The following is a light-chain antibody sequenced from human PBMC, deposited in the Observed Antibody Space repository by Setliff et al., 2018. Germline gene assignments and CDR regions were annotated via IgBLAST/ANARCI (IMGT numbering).Light chain of an antibody. J-gene: IGLJ1*01. CDR2: EVI. Sequence: QSPLTQPASVSGSPGQSITISCPGSASDVGDYNYVSWHQQHPGEAPKLLVYEVINRPSGISNRFSGSKSGNTASLAISGLLAEDEADYFCSSYTSSHTYVFGSGTKVTVL. V-gene: IGLV2-14*01. CDR3: SSYTSSHTYV. CDR1: ASDVGDYNY.